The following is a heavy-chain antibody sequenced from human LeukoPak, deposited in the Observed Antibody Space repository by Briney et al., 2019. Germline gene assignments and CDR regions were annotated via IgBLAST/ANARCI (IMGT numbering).Heavy chain of an antibody. CDR1: GFTFSSYA. CDR3: ARSRTRFDY. D-gene: IGHD1-14*01. J-gene: IGHJ4*02. Sequence: QSGGSLRLSCAASGFTFSSYAMHWVRQAPGKGLEWVAVISYDGSNKYYADSVKGRFTISRDNSKNTLYLQMNSLRAEDTAVYYCARSRTRFDYWGQGTLVTVSS. CDR2: ISYDGSNK. V-gene: IGHV3-30*04.